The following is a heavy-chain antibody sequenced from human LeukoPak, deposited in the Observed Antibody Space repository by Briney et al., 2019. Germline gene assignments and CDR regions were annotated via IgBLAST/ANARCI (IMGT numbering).Heavy chain of an antibody. CDR2: INHSGST. Sequence: SETLSLTCAVYGGSLNGSLSGYHWSWIRQPPGKGLEWIGDINHSGSTNYNPSLKSRVTISVDTSKNQLSLRLSSVTAADTAVFYCARHRGLYSDYCMDVWGTGTTVTISS. CDR1: GGSLNGSLSGYH. V-gene: IGHV4-34*01. CDR3: ARHRGLYSDYCMDV. J-gene: IGHJ6*03. D-gene: IGHD3-10*01.